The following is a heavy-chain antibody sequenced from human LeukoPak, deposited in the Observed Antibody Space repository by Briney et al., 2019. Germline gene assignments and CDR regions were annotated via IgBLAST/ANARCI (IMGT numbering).Heavy chain of an antibody. CDR2: IKSKSERGTT. CDR3: ATDFSPVVIVPAAPRGAFHF. CDR1: GLPFKNAW. D-gene: IGHD2-2*01. Sequence: GGSLRLSCAASGLPFKNAWMTWVRQGPGKGLEWVGRIKSKSERGTTDYAAPVKGRFTISRDDSKNTLYLEMTSLKSEATAVYYCATDFSPVVIVPAAPRGAFHFWGQGTLVSVSS. V-gene: IGHV3-15*01. J-gene: IGHJ3*01.